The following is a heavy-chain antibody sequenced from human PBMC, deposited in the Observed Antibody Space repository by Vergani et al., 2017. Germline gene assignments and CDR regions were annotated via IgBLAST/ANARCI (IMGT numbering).Heavy chain of an antibody. V-gene: IGHV1-3*01. J-gene: IGHJ4*02. CDR2: INAGNGNT. CDR1: GYTFTSYA. Sequence: QVQLVQSGAEVKKPGASVKVSCKASGYTFTSYAMHWVRQAPGQRLEWMGWINAGNGNTKYSQKFQGRVTITRDTSASTADMELSSLRSEDTAVYYCARALVVPGYFDYWGQGTLVTVSS. CDR3: ARALVVPGYFDY. D-gene: IGHD2-2*01.